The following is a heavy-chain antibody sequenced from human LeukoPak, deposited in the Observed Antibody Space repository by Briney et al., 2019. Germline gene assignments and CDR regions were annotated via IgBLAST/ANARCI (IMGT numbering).Heavy chain of an antibody. CDR2: ISYDGSNK. V-gene: IGHV3-30*04. Sequence: GRSLRLSCAASGFTFSSYAMHWVRQAPGKGLEWVAVISYDGSNKYYADSVKGRFTISRDNSKNTLYLQMNSLRAEDTAVYYCASLTTYYDFWSGYYHHNDFDYWGQGTLVTVSS. D-gene: IGHD3-3*01. CDR3: ASLTTYYDFWSGYYHHNDFDY. J-gene: IGHJ4*02. CDR1: GFTFSSYA.